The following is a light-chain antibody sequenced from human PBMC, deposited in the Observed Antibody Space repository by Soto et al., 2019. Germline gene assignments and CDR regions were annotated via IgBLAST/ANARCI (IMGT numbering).Light chain of an antibody. CDR3: TSYVGSDIWV. V-gene: IGLV2-8*01. J-gene: IGLJ3*02. CDR1: SSDVGAYKY. CDR2: EVS. Sequence: QSALTQPPSASGSPGQSVTISCTGTSSDVGAYKYVSWYQQYPGKAPKLMIYEVSKRPSGVPDRFSGSKSGNTASLTVSGLQAEDEADYYCTSYVGSDIWVFGGGTKLTAL.